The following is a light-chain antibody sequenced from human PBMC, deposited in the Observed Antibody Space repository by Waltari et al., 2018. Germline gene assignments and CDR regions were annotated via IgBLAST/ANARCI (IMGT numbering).Light chain of an antibody. J-gene: IGLJ1*01. V-gene: IGLV2-14*03. CDR3: SSYTSSSTLYV. CDR1: SSAVGGYTY. CDR2: DVS. Sequence: QSALTQPASVSGSPGQSITISCPGTSSAVGGYTYVSWYQQHPGKAPKLMIYDVSNRPSGVSNRFSGSKSGNTASLTISGLQAEDEADYYCSSYTSSSTLYVFGTGTKVTVL.